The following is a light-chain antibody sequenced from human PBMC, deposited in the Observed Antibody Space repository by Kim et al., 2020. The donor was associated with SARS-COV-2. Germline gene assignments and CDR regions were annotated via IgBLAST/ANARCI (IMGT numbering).Light chain of an antibody. Sequence: VSPGQTASITCSGDKLGDKYASWYQQKSGQTPVLVIYQDTKRPSGIPARFSGSNSGNTATLTISGTQAMDEADYYCQTWDSSTPVVFGGGTQLSVL. CDR1: KLGDKY. CDR3: QTWDSSTPVV. J-gene: IGLJ2*01. V-gene: IGLV3-1*01. CDR2: QDT.